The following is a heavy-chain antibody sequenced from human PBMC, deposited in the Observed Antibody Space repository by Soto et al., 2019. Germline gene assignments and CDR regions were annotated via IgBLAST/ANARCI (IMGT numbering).Heavy chain of an antibody. CDR1: GFIFSNNG. CDR2: MSYDGSAK. D-gene: IGHD3-10*02. V-gene: IGHV3-30*02. CDR3: AIVRVADSPLDH. J-gene: IGHJ4*02. Sequence: EGSLRLSCEGSGFIFSNNGMHWVRQAPGKGLEWVAFMSYDGSAKFLADSVKGRFTISRDNSKSTLFLHMSSLRAEDTAMYYCAIVRVADSPLDHWGQGTLVTVSS.